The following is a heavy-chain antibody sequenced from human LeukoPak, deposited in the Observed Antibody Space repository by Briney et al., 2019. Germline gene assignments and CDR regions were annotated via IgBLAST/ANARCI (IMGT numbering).Heavy chain of an antibody. CDR1: GFTFSSYG. V-gene: IGHV3-33*01. CDR3: ARDKRAPYGSGSRPSYYYYGMGV. Sequence: GGSLRLSCAASGFTFSSYGMHWVRQAPGKGLEWVAVIWYDGRNKYYADSVKGRFTISRDNSKNTLYLQMNSLRAEDTAVYYCARDKRAPYGSGSRPSYYYYGMGVWGQGTTVTVSS. D-gene: IGHD3-10*01. J-gene: IGHJ6*02. CDR2: IWYDGRNK.